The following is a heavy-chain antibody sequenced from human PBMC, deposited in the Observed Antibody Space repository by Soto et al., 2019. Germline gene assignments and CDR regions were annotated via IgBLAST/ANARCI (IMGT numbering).Heavy chain of an antibody. CDR2: ISSSSSYI. V-gene: IGHV3-21*01. D-gene: IGHD4-17*01. CDR3: ARSPTVTKLELDYYYYYGMDV. J-gene: IGHJ6*02. Sequence: GGSLRLSCAASGFTFSSYSMNWVRQAPGKGLEWVSSISSSSSYIYYADSVKGRFTISRDNAKNSLYLQMNSLRAEDTAVYYCARSPTVTKLELDYYYYYGMDVWGQGTTVTVSS. CDR1: GFTFSSYS.